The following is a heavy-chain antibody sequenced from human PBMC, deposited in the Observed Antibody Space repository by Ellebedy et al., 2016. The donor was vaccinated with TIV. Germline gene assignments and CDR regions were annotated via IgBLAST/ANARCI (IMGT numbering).Heavy chain of an antibody. CDR2: IYSGGGT. V-gene: IGHV3-53*01. CDR1: GFTVSSNY. D-gene: IGHD3-10*01. J-gene: IGHJ6*02. Sequence: GGSLRLXXAASGFTVSSNYMSWVRQAPGKGLEWVSVIYSGGGTSYAESVKGRFTISRDNSKNTIYLQMNSLRAEDTAVYYCTKGGFGGHNGMDVWGQGATVIVSS. CDR3: TKGGFGGHNGMDV.